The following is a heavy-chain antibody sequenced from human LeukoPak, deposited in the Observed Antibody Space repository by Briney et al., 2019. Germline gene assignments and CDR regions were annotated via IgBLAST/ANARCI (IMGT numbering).Heavy chain of an antibody. V-gene: IGHV3-11*01. CDR1: GFTFSDYY. J-gene: IGHJ6*02. CDR3: ARALGYCSGGSCYGLGMDV. CDR2: ISSSGSTI. D-gene: IGHD2-15*01. Sequence: GGSLRLSCAASGFTFSDYYMSWIRQAPGKGLEWVSYISSSGSTIYYADSVKGRFTISRDNAMNSLYLQMNSLRAEDTAVYYCARALGYCSGGSCYGLGMDVWGQGTTVTVSS.